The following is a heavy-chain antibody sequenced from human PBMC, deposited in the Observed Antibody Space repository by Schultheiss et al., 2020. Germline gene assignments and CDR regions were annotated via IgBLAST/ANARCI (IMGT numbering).Heavy chain of an antibody. CDR1: GFTFDDYA. J-gene: IGHJ6*02. CDR3: ASQKSGYNNYYGMDV. V-gene: IGHV3-9*01. Sequence: GGSLRLSCAASGFTFDDYAMHWVRQAPGKGLEWVSGISWNSGSIGYADSVKGRFTISRDNAKNSLYLQMNSLRAEDTALYYCASQKSGYNNYYGMDVWGQGTTVTVSS. CDR2: ISWNSGSI. D-gene: IGHD3-3*01.